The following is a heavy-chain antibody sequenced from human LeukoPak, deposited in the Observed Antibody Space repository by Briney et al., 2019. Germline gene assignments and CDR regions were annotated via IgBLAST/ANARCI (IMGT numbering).Heavy chain of an antibody. J-gene: IGHJ4*02. D-gene: IGHD3-3*01. CDR2: DSDT. CDR3: ARRPYDFWSGYYTTPLFDY. Sequence: DSDTRYSPSFQGQVTISADKSISTAYLQWSSLKASDTAMYYCARRPYDFWSGYYTTPLFDYWGQGTLVTVSS. V-gene: IGHV5-51*01.